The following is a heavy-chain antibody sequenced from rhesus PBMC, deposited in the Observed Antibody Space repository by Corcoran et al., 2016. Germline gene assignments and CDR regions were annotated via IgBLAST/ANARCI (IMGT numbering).Heavy chain of an antibody. J-gene: IGHJ3*01. V-gene: IGHV4-173*01. Sequence: QVQLQESGPGLVKPSETLSLTCAVSGGSISSNYWSWIRQPPGKGLGGIGRISGSGGSTDYNPSLKSRVTISTDTSKNQFSLKLSSVTAADTAVYYCAREGITIFGLVNDAFDFWGQGLRVTVSS. CDR1: GGSISSNY. D-gene: IGHD3-3*01. CDR2: ISGSGGST. CDR3: AREGITIFGLVNDAFDF.